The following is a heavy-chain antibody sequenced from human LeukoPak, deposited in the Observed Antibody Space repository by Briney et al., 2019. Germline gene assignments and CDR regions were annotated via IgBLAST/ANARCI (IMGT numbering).Heavy chain of an antibody. CDR2: INPSGGST. V-gene: IGHV1-46*01. CDR3: ARDDPLDKISSGWGP. Sequence: GASVKVSCKASGYTFTSYDINWVRQATGQGLEWMGIINPSGGSTSYAQKFQGRVTMTRDTSTSTVYMELSSLRSEDTAVYYCARDDPLDKISSGWGPWGQGTLVTVSS. D-gene: IGHD6-19*01. J-gene: IGHJ5*02. CDR1: GYTFTSYD.